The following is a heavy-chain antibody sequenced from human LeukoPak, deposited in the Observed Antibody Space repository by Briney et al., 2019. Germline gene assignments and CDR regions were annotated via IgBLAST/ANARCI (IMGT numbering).Heavy chain of an antibody. CDR2: MNPNSGNT. CDR3: ARAGGYCGRISCPYYFDY. J-gene: IGHJ4*02. D-gene: IGHD2-15*01. V-gene: IGHV1-8*01. Sequence: ASVKVACKASGYTFTSYDINWVRQATGQGLEWMGWMNPNSGNTGYAQKFQGRVTMTRNTSISTAYMELSSLRSEDTAVYYCARAGGYCGRISCPYYFDYWGQGTLVTVSS. CDR1: GYTFTSYD.